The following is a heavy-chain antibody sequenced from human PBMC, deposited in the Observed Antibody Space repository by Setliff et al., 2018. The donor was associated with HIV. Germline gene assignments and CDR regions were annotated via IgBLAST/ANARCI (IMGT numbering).Heavy chain of an antibody. CDR2: IYYSGIT. CDR1: GGSISSHY. D-gene: IGHD6-13*01. J-gene: IGHJ5*02. V-gene: IGHV4-59*08. CDR3: ARGDRRIIAASGSGWFDP. Sequence: SETLSLTCTVSGGSISSHYWSWIRQSPGKGLEWIGNIYYSGITNYNASLKSRVTMSVDTSKDQFSLRLNSVTAADTPVYYCARGDRRIIAASGSGWFDPWGQGTLVTVSS.